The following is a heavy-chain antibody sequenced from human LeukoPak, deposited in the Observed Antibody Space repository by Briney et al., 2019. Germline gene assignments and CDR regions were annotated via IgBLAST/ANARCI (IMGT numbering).Heavy chain of an antibody. V-gene: IGHV3-30*18. Sequence: PGGSLRLSCVASGFAFSSYCMHWVRQAPGKGLEWVAVISYDGSKKYYADSVKGRFTISRDNSKNTLYLQMNSLRAEDTAVYYCAKSECGGDCYSYAEYFQHWGQGTLVTVSS. D-gene: IGHD2-21*02. CDR1: GFAFSSYC. CDR3: AKSECGGDCYSYAEYFQH. CDR2: ISYDGSKK. J-gene: IGHJ1*01.